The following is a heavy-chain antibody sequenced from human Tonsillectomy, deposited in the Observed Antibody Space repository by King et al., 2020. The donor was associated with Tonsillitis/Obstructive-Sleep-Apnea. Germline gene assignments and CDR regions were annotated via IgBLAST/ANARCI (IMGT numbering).Heavy chain of an antibody. CDR2: IKQEGSEK. J-gene: IGHJ5*02. Sequence: VQLVESGGGLVQPGGSLRLSCAASRFTFSSYWMSWVRQAPGKGLEWVTNIKQEGSEKYYVDSVKGRFNISRDNAKKPLYLQMNSLRAEDTAVYYCAGEQYCDFGRSFHTNWFDPWGQGTLVTVSS. D-gene: IGHD3-3*01. CDR1: RFTFSSYW. CDR3: AGEQYCDFGRSFHTNWFDP. V-gene: IGHV3-7*01.